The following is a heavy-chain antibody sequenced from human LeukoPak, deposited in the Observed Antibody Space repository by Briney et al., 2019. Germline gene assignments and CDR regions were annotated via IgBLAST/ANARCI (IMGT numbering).Heavy chain of an antibody. D-gene: IGHD1-26*01. CDR2: INHSGST. CDR1: GGSFSGYY. CDR3: ARGSHYSGSYHY. V-gene: IGHV4-34*01. Sequence: PSEALSLTCAVYGGSFSGYYWSWIRQPPGKGLEWIGEINHSGSTNYNPSLKSRVTITVDTSKNQFSLKLSSVTAADTAVYYCARGSHYSGSYHYWGQGTLVTVSS. J-gene: IGHJ4*02.